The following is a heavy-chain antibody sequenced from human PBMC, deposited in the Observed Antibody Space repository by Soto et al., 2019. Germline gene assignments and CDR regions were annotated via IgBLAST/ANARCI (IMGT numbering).Heavy chain of an antibody. CDR3: AKSPDFFCSSANCYGYYFDY. Sequence: QPEGSLRLSCAASGFPFGDFGMHWLRQAPGKGLEWVAVISHDGSDKFYADSAKARFTISRDNSKNTLYLQMSGLRAEDTAVYYCAKSPDFFCSSANCYGYYFDYWSQGTLVTVSS. CDR1: GFPFGDFG. D-gene: IGHD2-2*01. J-gene: IGHJ4*02. V-gene: IGHV3-30*18. CDR2: ISHDGSDK.